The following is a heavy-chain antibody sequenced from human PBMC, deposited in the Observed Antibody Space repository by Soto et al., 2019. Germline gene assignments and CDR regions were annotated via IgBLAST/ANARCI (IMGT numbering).Heavy chain of an antibody. CDR2: INAGKGNT. CDR1: GYTFTSYA. CDR3: ARDEDY. Sequence: QVQLVQSGAEVKEPGASVKVSCKASGYTFTSYAIHWVRQAPGQRLEWMGWINAGKGNTKYSQKFQDRVTITRDTSASTAYMELRSLRSEDTAVYYCARDEDYWGQGTLVTVSS. J-gene: IGHJ4*02. V-gene: IGHV1-3*01.